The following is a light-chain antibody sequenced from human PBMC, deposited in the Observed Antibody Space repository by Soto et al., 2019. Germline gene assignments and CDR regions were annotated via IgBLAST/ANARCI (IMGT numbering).Light chain of an antibody. CDR3: QQINSYPIT. Sequence: IQLTQSPSSLSASVGDRVTITCRASQGISSYLAWYQQKPGKAPKLLIYAASTLQSGVPSRFSGSGSGTDFTLTISSLQPEDFATYYCQQINSYPITFDQGTRLEIK. CDR2: AAS. V-gene: IGKV1-9*01. CDR1: QGISSY. J-gene: IGKJ5*01.